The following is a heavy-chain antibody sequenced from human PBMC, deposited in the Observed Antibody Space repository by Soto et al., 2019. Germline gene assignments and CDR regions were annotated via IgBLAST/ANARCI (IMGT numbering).Heavy chain of an antibody. D-gene: IGHD5-12*01. CDR3: ARGLYVEMATILYYSSCGMDV. CDR1: GGTFRSYA. CDR2: IIPIFGTA. Sequence: SVKVSCKASGGTFRSYAISWVRQAPGQGLEWMGGIIPIFGTANYAQKFQGRVTITADESTSTAYMELSSLRSEDTAVYYCARGLYVEMATILYYSSCGMDVWGQGTTVT. V-gene: IGHV1-69*13. J-gene: IGHJ6*02.